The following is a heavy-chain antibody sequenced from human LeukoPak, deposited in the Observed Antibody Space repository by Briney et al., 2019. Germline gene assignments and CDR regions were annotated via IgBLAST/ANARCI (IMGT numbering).Heavy chain of an antibody. CDR2: INPNSGGT. J-gene: IGHJ4*02. Sequence: ASVNVSGKASGYTFTGYYMHWVRQAPGQGLEWMGWINPNSGGTNYAQKFQGRVTMTRDTSISTAYMELSRLRSDDTAVYYCARGPYSGHPRGDYWGEGTRDPLSS. V-gene: IGHV1-2*02. CDR3: ARGPYSGHPRGDY. CDR1: GYTFTGYY. D-gene: IGHD5-12*01.